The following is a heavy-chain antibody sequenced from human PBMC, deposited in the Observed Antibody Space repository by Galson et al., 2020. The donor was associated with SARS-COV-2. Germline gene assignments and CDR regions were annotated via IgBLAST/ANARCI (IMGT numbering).Heavy chain of an antibody. J-gene: IGHJ3*02. D-gene: IGHD3-16*01. V-gene: IGHV3-49*03. CDR3: TRDPATGRLYDYVWGEKEAFDI. Sequence: GGSLRLSCTASGFTFGDYAMSWFRQAPGKGLEWVGFIRTKAYGGTTEYAASVKGRFTISRDDSKSIAYLQMNSLKTEDTAVYYCTRDPATGRLYDYVWGEKEAFDIWGQGTMVTVSS. CDR2: IRTKAYGGTT. CDR1: GFTFGDYA.